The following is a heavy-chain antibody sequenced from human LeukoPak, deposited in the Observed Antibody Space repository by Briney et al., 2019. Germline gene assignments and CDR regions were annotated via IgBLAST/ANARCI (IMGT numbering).Heavy chain of an antibody. CDR2: IYSGGST. V-gene: IGHV3-53*04. Sequence: GGSLRLSCAASGFTVSSNYMSCVRQAPGKGLEWVSVIYSGGSTYYADSVKGRFTISRHNSKNTLYLQMNSLRAEDTAVYYCARGVIAAAGPFDYWGQETLVTVSS. CDR3: ARGVIAAAGPFDY. D-gene: IGHD6-13*01. CDR1: GFTVSSNY. J-gene: IGHJ4*02.